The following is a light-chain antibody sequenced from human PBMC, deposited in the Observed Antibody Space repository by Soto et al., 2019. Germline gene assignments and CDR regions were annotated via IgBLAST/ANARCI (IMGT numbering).Light chain of an antibody. CDR3: QQYCSSPLLT. J-gene: IGKJ4*01. Sequence: ELVLTQSPGTLSLSPGERATLSCRASQSVSSSYLAWYQQKPGQAPRLLIYGASSRATGIPDRFSGSGSATDFTLTISRLEPEDFAVYYCQQYCSSPLLTFGGGTKVEIK. CDR1: QSVSSSY. V-gene: IGKV3-20*01. CDR2: GAS.